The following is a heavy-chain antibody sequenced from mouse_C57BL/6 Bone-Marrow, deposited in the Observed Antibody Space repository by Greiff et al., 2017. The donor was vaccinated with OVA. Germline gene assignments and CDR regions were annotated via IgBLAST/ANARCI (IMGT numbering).Heavy chain of an antibody. D-gene: IGHD3-2*02. CDR3: AVSYSSGYPYAMDY. Sequence: VQLQQSGAELVKPGASVKLSCTASGFNIKDYYMHWVKQRTEQGLEWIGRIDPEDGETKNAPKFQGKATITADTSSNTAYLQLSSLTSEDTAVYYCAVSYSSGYPYAMDYWGQGTSVTVSS. CDR1: GFNIKDYY. V-gene: IGHV14-2*01. J-gene: IGHJ4*01. CDR2: IDPEDGET.